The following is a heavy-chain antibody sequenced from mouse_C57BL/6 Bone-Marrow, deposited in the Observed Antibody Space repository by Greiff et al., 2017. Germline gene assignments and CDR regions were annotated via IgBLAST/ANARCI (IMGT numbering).Heavy chain of an antibody. Sequence: VKLMESGAELVRPGASVKLSCKASGYTFTDYYINWVKQRPGQGLEWIARIYPGSGNTYYNEKFKGKATLTAEKSSSTAYMQLSSLTSEDSAVYFCARSGPLLLWLRRRGDYYAMDYWGQGTSVTVSS. V-gene: IGHV1-76*01. CDR1: GYTFTDYY. CDR3: ARSGPLLLWLRRRGDYYAMDY. D-gene: IGHD2-2*01. J-gene: IGHJ4*01. CDR2: IYPGSGNT.